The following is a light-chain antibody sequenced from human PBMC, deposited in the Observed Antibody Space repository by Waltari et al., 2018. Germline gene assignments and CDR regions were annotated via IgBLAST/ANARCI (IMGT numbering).Light chain of an antibody. J-gene: IGKJ1*01. CDR2: KAS. Sequence: DIQMTQSPSTLSASVGDRVTITCRASQSVNRWLAWYQQKPGKAPKLLISKASALQNGVSPRFSGGGSGTEFTHTISNLQPDDSSTYYCQQYEAVPVTFGHGTKVEIK. V-gene: IGKV1-5*03. CDR3: QQYEAVPVT. CDR1: QSVNRW.